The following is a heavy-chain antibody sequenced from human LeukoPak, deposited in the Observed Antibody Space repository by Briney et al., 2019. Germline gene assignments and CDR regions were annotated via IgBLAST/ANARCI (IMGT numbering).Heavy chain of an antibody. CDR1: GYTFTSYD. J-gene: IGHJ4*02. D-gene: IGHD3-3*01. CDR3: ARDQMRSGYYEIDY. V-gene: IGHV1-8*01. CDR2: MNPNSGNT. Sequence: ASVKVSCKASGYTFTSYDINWVRQATGQGLEWMGWMNPNSGNTSYAQKFQGRVTMTRDTSTSTVYMELSSLGSEDTAVYYCARDQMRSGYYEIDYWGQGTLVTVSS.